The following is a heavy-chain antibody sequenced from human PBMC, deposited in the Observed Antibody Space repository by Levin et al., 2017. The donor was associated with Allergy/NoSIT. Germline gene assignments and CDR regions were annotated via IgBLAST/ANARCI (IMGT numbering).Heavy chain of an antibody. J-gene: IGHJ1*01. CDR2: IIPIFGTA. CDR3: ARACSVTTFIAYFQH. V-gene: IGHV1-69*01. CDR1: GGTFSSYA. D-gene: IGHD4-17*01. Sequence: TGESLKISCKASGGTFSSYAISWVRQAPGQGLEWMGGIIPIFGTANYAQKFQGRVTITADESTSTAYMELSSLRSEDTAVYYCARACSVTTFIAYFQHWGQGTLVTVSS.